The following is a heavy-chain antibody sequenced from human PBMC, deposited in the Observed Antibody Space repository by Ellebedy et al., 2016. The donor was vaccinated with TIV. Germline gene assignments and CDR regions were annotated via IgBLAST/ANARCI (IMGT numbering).Heavy chain of an antibody. V-gene: IGHV3-23*01. Sequence: PGGSLRLSCAASGFTFNNYALSWVRQAPGKGLEWVSSINGSDGSTYYADYVKGRFTISRDNSKNTLYLLMNSLRAEDTAVYYCAKQRNTSGWYAGSFWGQGALVTVSS. CDR3: AKQRNTSGWYAGSF. CDR1: GFTFNNYA. CDR2: INGSDGST. D-gene: IGHD6-19*01. J-gene: IGHJ4*02.